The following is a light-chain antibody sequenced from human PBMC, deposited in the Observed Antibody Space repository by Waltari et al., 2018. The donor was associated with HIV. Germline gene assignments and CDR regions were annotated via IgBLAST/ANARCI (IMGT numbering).Light chain of an antibody. Sequence: EIVMTQSPATLSVSPGERATLSCRASQSVSSNLAWYQQKPGQAPRLLIYGASSRATGTPARFSGSGSGTEFTLTINSLQSEDFVVYYCQQYNNWPYTFGQGTKLEIK. CDR3: QQYNNWPYT. J-gene: IGKJ2*01. V-gene: IGKV3-15*01. CDR2: GAS. CDR1: QSVSSN.